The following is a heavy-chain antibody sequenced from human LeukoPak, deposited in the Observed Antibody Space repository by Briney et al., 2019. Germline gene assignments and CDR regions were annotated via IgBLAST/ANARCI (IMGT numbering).Heavy chain of an antibody. CDR2: IYYSGST. V-gene: IGHV4-39*01. CDR3: ARVKMTTVTTWAFDI. CDR1: GGSISSSSYY. Sequence: SETLSLTCTVSGGSISSSSYYWGWIRQPPGKGLEWIGSIYYSGSTYYNPSLKSRVTISVDTSKNQFSLKLSSVTAADTAVYYCARVKMTTVTTWAFDIWGQGTMVTVSS. J-gene: IGHJ3*02. D-gene: IGHD4-17*01.